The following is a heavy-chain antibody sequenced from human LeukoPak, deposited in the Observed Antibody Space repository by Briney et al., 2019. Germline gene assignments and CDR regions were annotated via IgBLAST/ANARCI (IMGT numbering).Heavy chain of an antibody. CDR2: IIPILGIA. CDR3: ARGYCSGGSCYSQSDY. Sequence: SVKVSCKASGGTFSSYTISWVRQAPGQGLEWMGRIIPILGIANYAQKFQGRVTITADKSTSTASMELSSLRSEDPAVYYCARGYCSGGSCYSQSDYWGQGTLVTVSS. CDR1: GGTFSSYT. D-gene: IGHD2-15*01. V-gene: IGHV1-69*02. J-gene: IGHJ4*02.